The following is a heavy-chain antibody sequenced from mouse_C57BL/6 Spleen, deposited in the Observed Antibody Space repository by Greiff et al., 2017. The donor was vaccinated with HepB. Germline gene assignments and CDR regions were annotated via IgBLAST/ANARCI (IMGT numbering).Heavy chain of an antibody. J-gene: IGHJ4*01. V-gene: IGHV5-12*01. CDR1: GFTFSDYY. D-gene: IGHD1-1*01. CDR2: ISNGGGST. Sequence: EVKLMESGGGLVQPGGSLKLSCAASGFTFSDYYMYWVRQTPEKRLEWVAYISNGGGSTYYPDTVKGRFTISRDNAKNTLYLQMSRLKSEDTAMYYCARRHYYGSLYYAMDYWGQGTSVTVSS. CDR3: ARRHYYGSLYYAMDY.